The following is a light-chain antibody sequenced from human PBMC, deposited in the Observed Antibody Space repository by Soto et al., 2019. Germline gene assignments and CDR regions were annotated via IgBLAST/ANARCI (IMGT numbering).Light chain of an antibody. CDR1: QSISDW. CDR3: QQYCTYES. V-gene: IGKV1-5*03. J-gene: IGKJ4*01. CDR2: KAS. Sequence: DIQMTQSPSILSASVGDRITITCRASQSISDWLAWYQQKPGKAPKLLIYKASTLESGVPSRFSGSGSGTEFTLTVSSLQPDDFATYYCQQYCTYESYGGGTKVELK.